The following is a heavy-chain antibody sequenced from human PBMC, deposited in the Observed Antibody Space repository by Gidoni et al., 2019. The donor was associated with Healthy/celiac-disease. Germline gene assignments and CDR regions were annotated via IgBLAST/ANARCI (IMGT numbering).Heavy chain of an antibody. CDR3: ARNYGGKHY. J-gene: IGHJ4*02. V-gene: IGHV4-31*01. D-gene: IGHD4-17*01. CDR1: GGSISSGGYY. Sequence: QVQLQESGPGLVKPSQTLSLTCTVSGGSISSGGYYWSWFGQHPGQGLEWLGDIYYSGVTYYNPSLKSLDTISVDTSKNQFSLKLSSVTAADTAVYYCARNYGGKHYWGQGTLVTVSS. CDR2: IYYSGVT.